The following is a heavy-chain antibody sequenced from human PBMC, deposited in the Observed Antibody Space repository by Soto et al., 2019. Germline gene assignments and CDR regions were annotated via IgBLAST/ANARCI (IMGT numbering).Heavy chain of an antibody. V-gene: IGHV1-18*01. Sequence: QVQLVQSGAEVKKPGASVKVSCKASGYTFTSYGISWVRQAPGQGLEWMGWISASNGNTNYAQKLQGRVTMTTDTSTSRADMELRRLRSDDTAGYFFAKDMVRGVMGWFDPWGQGTLVTVSS. CDR2: ISASNGNT. J-gene: IGHJ5*02. D-gene: IGHD3-10*01. CDR3: AKDMVRGVMGWFDP. CDR1: GYTFTSYG.